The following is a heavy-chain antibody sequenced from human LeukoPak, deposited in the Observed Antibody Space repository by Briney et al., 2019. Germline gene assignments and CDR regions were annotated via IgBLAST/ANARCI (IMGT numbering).Heavy chain of an antibody. CDR1: GVSISSGGYY. V-gene: IGHV4-31*03. CDR3: ARDHVDPAIDY. D-gene: IGHD5-18*01. CDR2: IYYSGST. J-gene: IGHJ4*02. Sequence: PSETLSLTCTVSGVSISSGGYYWSWIRQHPGKGLEWIGYIYYSGSTYYNPSLKSRVTISVDTFKNQFSLKLSSVTAADTAVYYCARDHVDPAIDYWGQGTLVTVSS.